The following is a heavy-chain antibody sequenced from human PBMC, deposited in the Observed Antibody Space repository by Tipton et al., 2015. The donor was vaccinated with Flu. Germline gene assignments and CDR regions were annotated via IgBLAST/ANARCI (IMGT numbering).Heavy chain of an antibody. CDR1: GYTFTSYN. J-gene: IGHJ4*02. Sequence: QVQLVQSGAEVKKPGASVKVSCKASGYTFTSYNMHWVRQAPGQGLEWMGIIYPAGGGISYAQKFQGRVIMTRDRSTGTVHMELSSLRSDDTTVYYCARDPDSSGGYYFDFWGQGTLVTVSS. V-gene: IGHV1-46*01. D-gene: IGHD3-22*01. CDR2: IYPAGGGI. CDR3: ARDPDSSGGYYFDF.